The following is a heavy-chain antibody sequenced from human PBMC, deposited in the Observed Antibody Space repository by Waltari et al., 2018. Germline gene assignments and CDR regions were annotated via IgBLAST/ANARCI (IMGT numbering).Heavy chain of an antibody. Sequence: QVRLQESGPGFVKPSETLSLTCSVSDESISSDSYYWGWIRQPPGKGLEWIGTIYHSGRVRYRLSLKKRVTMSVDTAKKQISLNLTSVTAADTAMYYCVRSGRYYWFDSWGQGTLVTVSS. V-gene: IGHV4-39*01. CDR1: DESISSDSYY. CDR2: IYHSGRV. CDR3: VRSGRYYWFDS. J-gene: IGHJ5*01. D-gene: IGHD3-10*01.